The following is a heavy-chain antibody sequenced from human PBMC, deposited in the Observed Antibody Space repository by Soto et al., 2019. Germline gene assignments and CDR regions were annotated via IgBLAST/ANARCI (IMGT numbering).Heavy chain of an antibody. J-gene: IGHJ4*02. CDR3: ARRLFVRGTLGYYDY. CDR1: NDSIRSDNW. V-gene: IGHV4-4*02. Sequence: PSGTLSLTCSVSNDSIRSDNWWSWVRQPPGKGLEWIGEIFHSGSSNNNPSLKSRVTLSVDKTKNEFSLKLNSVTAADTAVYYCARRLFVRGTLGYYDYWGQGTLVTVSS. D-gene: IGHD3-10*02. CDR2: IFHSGSS.